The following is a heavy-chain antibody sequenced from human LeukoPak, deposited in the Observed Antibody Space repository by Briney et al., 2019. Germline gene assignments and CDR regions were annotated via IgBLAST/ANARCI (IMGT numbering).Heavy chain of an antibody. V-gene: IGHV4-59*01. J-gene: IGHJ5*02. D-gene: IGHD2-15*01. Sequence: SETLFLTCTVSGGSISSYYWGWIRQPPGKGVEWIGYTYYSGSTNYNPSLKSRVTIAVDTSKNQFSLKLSSVTAADTAVYYCARGSNWFDPWGQGTLVTVSS. CDR2: TYYSGST. CDR3: ARGSNWFDP. CDR1: GGSISSYY.